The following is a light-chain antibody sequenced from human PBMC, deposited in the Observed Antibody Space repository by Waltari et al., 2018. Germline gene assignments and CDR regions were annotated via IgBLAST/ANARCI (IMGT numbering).Light chain of an antibody. CDR1: SRDVGAYNY. V-gene: IGLV2-14*01. Sequence: QSALTQPASVSGSPGQSITISCTGTSRDVGAYNYVSWYQQHPGKVPKLMIYEVSNRPSGVSNRFSGSKSGNTASLTISGLQAEDEADYYCSSYTSSSTYVFGTGTSDTVL. J-gene: IGLJ1*01. CDR2: EVS. CDR3: SSYTSSSTYV.